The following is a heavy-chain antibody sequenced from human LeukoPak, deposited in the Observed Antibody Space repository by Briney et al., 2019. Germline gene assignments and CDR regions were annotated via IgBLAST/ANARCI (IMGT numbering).Heavy chain of an antibody. J-gene: IGHJ4*02. Sequence: PSETLSLTCTVSGGSISSYYWSWIRQPPGKGLEWIGYIYTSASTNYNPSLKSRVTMSVDSSNNQFSLKLSSVTAADTAVFYCARENTGSYREFDYWGQGTLVTVSS. V-gene: IGHV4-4*09. CDR1: GGSISSYY. CDR2: IYTSAST. CDR3: ARENTGSYREFDY. D-gene: IGHD1-26*01.